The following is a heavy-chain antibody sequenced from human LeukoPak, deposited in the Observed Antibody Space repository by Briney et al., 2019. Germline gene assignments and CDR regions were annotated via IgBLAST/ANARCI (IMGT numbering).Heavy chain of an antibody. J-gene: IGHJ4*02. CDR2: ISDDGGNE. CDR1: GFTFSSYA. V-gene: IGHV3-30*18. CDR3: AKGGGYSDLYFDY. Sequence: GGSLRLSCAASGFTFSSYAMTWVRQAPGKGLEWVAVISDDGGNEYYADSVKGRFTISRDNSKNTLYLQMNSLRAEDTAVYYCAKGGGYSDLYFDYWGQGTLVTVSS. D-gene: IGHD5-12*01.